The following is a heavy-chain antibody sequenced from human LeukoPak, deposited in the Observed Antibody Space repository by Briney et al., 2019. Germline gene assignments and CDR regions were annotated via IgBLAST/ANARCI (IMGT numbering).Heavy chain of an antibody. CDR1: VGSISSSSYY. V-gene: IGHV4-39*07. CDR2: INHSGST. D-gene: IGHD2-2*01. Sequence: SETLSLTCTVSVGSISSSSYYWSWIRQPPGKGLEWIGEINHSGSTNYNPSLKSRVTISVDTSKNQFSLKLSSVTAADTAVYYCARVVVPAYYGMDVWGQGTTVTVSS. CDR3: ARVVVPAYYGMDV. J-gene: IGHJ6*02.